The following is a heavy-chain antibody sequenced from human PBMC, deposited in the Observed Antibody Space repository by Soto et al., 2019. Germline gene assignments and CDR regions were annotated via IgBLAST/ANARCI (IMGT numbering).Heavy chain of an antibody. J-gene: IGHJ4*02. Sequence: QVQLQESGPGLVKPSETLSLTCTVSGGSISSYYWSWIWQPPGKGLEWIGYIYYSGSTNYNPSLKSRVTISVDTSKNQFSLKLSSVSAADTAVYYCARYRGGSFYCDYWGQGTLVTVSS. CDR3: ARYRGGSFYCDY. CDR2: IYYSGST. D-gene: IGHD1-26*01. V-gene: IGHV4-59*01. CDR1: GGSISSYY.